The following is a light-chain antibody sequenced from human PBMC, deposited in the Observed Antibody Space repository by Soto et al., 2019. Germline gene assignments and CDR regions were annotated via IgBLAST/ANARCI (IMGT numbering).Light chain of an antibody. Sequence: TVVTQSPANLSVSPGERVTLPCRPSQSVSSSLAWYQQRPGQAPRLLIYDASNRATGIPARFSGSGSGTDFTLTIISLEPEDFAVYYCQQYGSSPRITFGQGTRLEIK. V-gene: IGKV3-20*01. J-gene: IGKJ5*01. CDR3: QQYGSSPRIT. CDR1: QSVSSS. CDR2: DAS.